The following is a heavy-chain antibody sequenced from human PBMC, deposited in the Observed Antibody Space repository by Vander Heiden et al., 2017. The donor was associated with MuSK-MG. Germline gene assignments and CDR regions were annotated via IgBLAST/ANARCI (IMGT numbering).Heavy chain of an antibody. CDR1: GFTFSNYP. CDR2: VNPSGHVT. CDR3: ARDFGGSGYSYKDY. J-gene: IGHJ4*02. D-gene: IGHD5-18*01. V-gene: IGHV3-23*01. Sequence: EVQLLESGGGLVQPGGSLRLSCEASGFTFSNYPMSWVRPCPAKGLEWLSTVNPSGHVTFYEDSVRGRLTISRDNSKNTLYLQMNSLSGEDTAIYYCARDFGGSGYSYKDYWGQGTLVTVSS.